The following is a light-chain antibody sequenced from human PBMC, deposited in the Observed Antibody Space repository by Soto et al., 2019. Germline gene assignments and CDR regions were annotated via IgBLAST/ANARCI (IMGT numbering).Light chain of an antibody. CDR1: SSDVGGYNY. V-gene: IGLV2-14*01. CDR2: DVS. J-gene: IGLJ2*01. CDR3: SSYTSSSTLGV. Sequence: QLVLTQPASVSGSPGQSITISCTGTSSDVGGYNYVSWYQQHPGKAPKLMIYDVSNRPSGVSNRFSGSKSGNTASLTISGLQAEDEADYYCSSYTSSSTLGVFGGGTQLTVL.